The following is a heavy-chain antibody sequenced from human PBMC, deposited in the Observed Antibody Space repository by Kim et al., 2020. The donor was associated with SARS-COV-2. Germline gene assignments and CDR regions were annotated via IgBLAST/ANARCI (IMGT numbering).Heavy chain of an antibody. J-gene: IGHJ4*02. D-gene: IGHD2-15*01. CDR3: TRGSAATDLFDY. V-gene: IGHV3-49*04. CDR1: GFTFGDYA. Sequence: GGSLRLSCTASGFTFGDYAMSWVRQAPGKGLEWGGFIRSKAYGGTTEYAASVKGRFTISRDDSKSIAYLQMNSLKTEDTAVYYCTRGSAATDLFDYWGQGTLVTVSS. CDR2: IRSKAYGGTT.